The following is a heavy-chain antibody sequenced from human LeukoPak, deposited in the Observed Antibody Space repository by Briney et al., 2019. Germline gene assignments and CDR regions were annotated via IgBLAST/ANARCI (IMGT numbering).Heavy chain of an antibody. V-gene: IGHV4-59*01. J-gene: IGHJ4*02. CDR3: AISRGGKVDY. Sequence: SETLSLTCTDSGGSISSYYWSWIRQPPGKGLEWIGYIYYSGSTNYNPSLKSRVTISVDTSKNQFSLKLGSVTAADTAVYYCAISRGGKVDYWGQGTLVTVSS. CDR2: IYYSGST. D-gene: IGHD2-15*01. CDR1: GGSISSYY.